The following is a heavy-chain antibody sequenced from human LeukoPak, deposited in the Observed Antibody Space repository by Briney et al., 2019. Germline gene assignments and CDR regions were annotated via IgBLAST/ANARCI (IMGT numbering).Heavy chain of an antibody. D-gene: IGHD6-13*01. Sequence: NPSETLSLTCIVSGGSISSGDYYWSWIRQPPGKGLEWIGYIYYSGRTYYNPSLKSRVTISVDTSKNQFSLKLSSVTAADTAVYYCARGEGDSSSWFDPWGQGTLATVSS. CDR3: ARGEGDSSSWFDP. J-gene: IGHJ5*02. CDR2: IYYSGRT. CDR1: GGSISSGDYY. V-gene: IGHV4-30-4*08.